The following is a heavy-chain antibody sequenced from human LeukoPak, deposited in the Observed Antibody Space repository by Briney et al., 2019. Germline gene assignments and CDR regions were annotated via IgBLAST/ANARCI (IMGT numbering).Heavy chain of an antibody. Sequence: SETLSLTCTVSGGSISSYYWSWIRQSPGKGLEWIGYIYYSGSTNYNPSLKSRVTISLDTSKNQFSLKLSSVTAADTAVYYCARGRGYSGYFGYYYMDVWGKGTTVTISS. D-gene: IGHD5-12*01. CDR1: GGSISSYY. CDR3: ARGRGYSGYFGYYYMDV. CDR2: IYYSGST. J-gene: IGHJ6*03. V-gene: IGHV4-59*01.